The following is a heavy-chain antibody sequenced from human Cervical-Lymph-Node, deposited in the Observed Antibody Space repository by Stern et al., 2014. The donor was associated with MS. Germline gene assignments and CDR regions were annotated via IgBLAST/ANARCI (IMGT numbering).Heavy chain of an antibody. V-gene: IGHV3-9*01. CDR3: AKTLGRSYHDPFDM. D-gene: IGHD3-16*02. Sequence: EVQLQESGGGLVQPGRSLRLSCVASGFTFDDYAMHWVRQAPGQGLEWVSGISWNGGSINSADSVKDRVTISRDNAKNSLYLQMSSLRPEDTAFYYCAKTLGRSYHDPFDMWGQGTMVIVSS. J-gene: IGHJ3*02. CDR2: ISWNGGSI. CDR1: GFTFDDYA.